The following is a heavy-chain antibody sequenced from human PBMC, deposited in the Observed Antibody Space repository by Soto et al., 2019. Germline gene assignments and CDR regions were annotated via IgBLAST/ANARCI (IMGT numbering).Heavy chain of an antibody. CDR1: GYTSTGYY. CDR2: INPNSGGT. CDR3: AREGLRLGILTGQGAYYYGVDV. V-gene: IGHV1-2*02. J-gene: IGHJ6*02. Sequence: QVQLVQSGAEVKKPGASVKVSCKASGYTSTGYYMHWVRQAPGQGLEWMGWINPNSGGTNYAQKFQGRVTMTRDTSISTAYMELSRLRSDDTAVYYCAREGLRLGILTGQGAYYYGVDVWGQGTTVTVSS. D-gene: IGHD3-9*01.